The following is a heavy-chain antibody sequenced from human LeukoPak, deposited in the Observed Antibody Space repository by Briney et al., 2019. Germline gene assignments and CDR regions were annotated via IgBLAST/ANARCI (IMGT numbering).Heavy chain of an antibody. J-gene: IGHJ4*02. V-gene: IGHV3-23*01. CDR1: GFNFANHA. D-gene: IGHD2-21*02. CDR2: ISGGGDIT. Sequence: GGSLRLSCAASGFNFANHAMSWVRQTPGKGLEWVSAISGGGDITYYADSVRGRFTVSRDNSKDTLFLQMHSLRPGDTAVYYCVREDTPATANYWGQGTLVTISS. CDR3: VREDTPATANY.